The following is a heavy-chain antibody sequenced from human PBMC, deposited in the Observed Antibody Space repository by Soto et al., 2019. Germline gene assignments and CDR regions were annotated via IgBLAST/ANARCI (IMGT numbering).Heavy chain of an antibody. CDR3: AKDRSSSTWYNCFDP. D-gene: IGHD6-6*01. CDR1: GFSFSSYA. Sequence: QPGGSLRLSCAASGFSFSSYAMSWVRQTPGKGLEWVSAISGSGAVTFYADSVKGRFTISRDNSKNMLYLEMSSLRAEDTALYYCAKDRSSSTWYNCFDPWGQGTLVTVSS. J-gene: IGHJ5*02. V-gene: IGHV3-23*01. CDR2: ISGSGAVT.